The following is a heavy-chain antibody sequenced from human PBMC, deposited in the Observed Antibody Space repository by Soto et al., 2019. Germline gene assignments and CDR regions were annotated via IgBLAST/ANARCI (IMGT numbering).Heavy chain of an antibody. CDR2: TVPIFGTS. V-gene: IGHV1-69*01. J-gene: IGHJ1*01. CDR1: GGTFSTHA. Sequence: QVQLVQSGAEVKKPGSSVRVSCKASGGTFSTHALSWVRQAPGQGLEWMGGTVPIFGTSNYAQKFQGRVTITADEFTSTAYMEMNSLTSDDTAMYYCVTWPLGSYSPGWMENFQPWGQGTLVTVSS. CDR3: VTWPLGSYSPGWMENFQP. D-gene: IGHD6-19*01.